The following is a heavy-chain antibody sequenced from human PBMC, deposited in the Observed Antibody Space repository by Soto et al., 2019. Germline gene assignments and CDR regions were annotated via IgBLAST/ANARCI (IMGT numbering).Heavy chain of an antibody. CDR2: IKSKVDGGTT. CDR1: GFTFPNAW. J-gene: IGHJ4*02. Sequence: GGSLRLSCAASGFTFPNAWMNWARLAPGKGLEWVGRIKSKVDGGTTDYAAPVKGRFSISRDDAKNTLFLEINSLKIEDTAVYYCVADLPGHGSGYEFDFWGQGTQVTVSS. D-gene: IGHD3-3*01. CDR3: VADLPGHGSGYEFDF. V-gene: IGHV3-15*07.